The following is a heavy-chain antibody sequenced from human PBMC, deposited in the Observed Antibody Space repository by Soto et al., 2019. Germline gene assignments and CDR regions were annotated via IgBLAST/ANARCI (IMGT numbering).Heavy chain of an antibody. Sequence: GGSLRLSCAASGFTFSNAWMSWVRQALGKGLEWVGRIKSKTDGGTTDYAAPVKGRFTISRDDSKNTLYLQMNSLKTEDTAVYYCTTDAVVVAATDYWGQGTLVTVSS. CDR1: GFTFSNAW. CDR2: IKSKTDGGTT. CDR3: TTDAVVVAATDY. D-gene: IGHD2-15*01. J-gene: IGHJ4*02. V-gene: IGHV3-15*01.